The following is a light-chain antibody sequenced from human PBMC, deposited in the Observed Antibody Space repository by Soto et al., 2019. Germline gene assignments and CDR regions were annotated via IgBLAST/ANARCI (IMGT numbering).Light chain of an antibody. J-gene: IGKJ1*01. Sequence: EIVMTQSPATLSVSPGERATLSCRASQSVGSSLAWYQQEPGQAPRLLIYGASTRATGIPARFSGSGSGTDFTLTISSLEPEDFAVYYCLQRRNSWTFGQGTKVDI. CDR3: LQRRNSWT. CDR1: QSVGSS. V-gene: IGKV3-15*01. CDR2: GAS.